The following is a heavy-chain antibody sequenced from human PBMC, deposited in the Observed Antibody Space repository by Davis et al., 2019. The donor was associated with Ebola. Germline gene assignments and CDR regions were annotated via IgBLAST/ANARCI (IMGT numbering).Heavy chain of an antibody. J-gene: IGHJ1*01. V-gene: IGHV3-30*18. Sequence: GESLKISCAASGLSFSSSAMLWVRQAPGKGLEWVATISFDGGIEYYADSVKGRFTISRDNFKNTLFLQMNSLRAEDTAVYYCAKRGDLGRRKSFQHWGQGTLVTVSS. CDR1: GLSFSSSA. CDR2: ISFDGGIE. D-gene: IGHD3-10*01. CDR3: AKRGDLGRRKSFQH.